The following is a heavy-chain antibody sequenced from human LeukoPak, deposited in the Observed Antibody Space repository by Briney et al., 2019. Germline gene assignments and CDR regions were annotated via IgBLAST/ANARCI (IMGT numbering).Heavy chain of an antibody. J-gene: IGHJ6*02. D-gene: IGHD3-10*01. CDR3: ARDRGILPYGMDV. CDR2: IYSGGAT. V-gene: IGHV3-66*01. CDR1: GFTVSSDY. Sequence: GGSLRLSCAASGFTVSSDYMSWVRQAPGKGLEWVSVIYSGGATYYADSVKRRFTISRDNSRNTLYLQMNSLRAEDTAVYYCARDRGILPYGMDVWGQGTTVTVSS.